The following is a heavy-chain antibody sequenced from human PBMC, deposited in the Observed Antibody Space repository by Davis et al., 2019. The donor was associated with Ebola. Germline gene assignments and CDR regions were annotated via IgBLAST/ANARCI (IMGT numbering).Heavy chain of an antibody. D-gene: IGHD3-10*01. CDR1: GFTFSTYS. CDR2: ISSYSDYI. J-gene: IGHJ6*04. CDR3: ARRRGNVDVVRGMDV. Sequence: PGGSLRLSCAASGFTFSTYSMSWVRQAPGKGLEWVSSISSYSDYIYYADSAKGRFTISRDNAKNSLYLQMNSLRAEDTAVYYCARRRGNVDVVRGMDVWGKGTTVTVSS. V-gene: IGHV3-21*01.